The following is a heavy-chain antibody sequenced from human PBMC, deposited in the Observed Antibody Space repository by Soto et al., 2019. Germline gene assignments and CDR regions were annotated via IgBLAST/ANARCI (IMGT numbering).Heavy chain of an antibody. D-gene: IGHD5-12*01. CDR2: VSNSGGST. CDR3: AKDQAGGWISHGYDH. Sequence: EVHLLQSGGDLVQPGGSLRLSCAASGFTFSGYAMSWVRQAPGKGLEWVSGVSNSGGSTFYADSVKGRFTISRDNSENMLYLQMNSLTAEDTGVCFCAKDQAGGWISHGYDHWGQGSRVAVSA. V-gene: IGHV3-23*01. J-gene: IGHJ5*02. CDR1: GFTFSGYA.